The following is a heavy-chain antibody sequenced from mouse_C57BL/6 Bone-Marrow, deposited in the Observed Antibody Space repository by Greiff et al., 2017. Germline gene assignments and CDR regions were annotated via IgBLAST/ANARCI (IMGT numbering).Heavy chain of an antibody. J-gene: IGHJ1*03. CDR3: TRSGDIITTIRNFDV. D-gene: IGHD1-1*01. Sequence: VQLKQSGAELARPGASVKLSCKASGCSFTSYGISWVKQRTGQGLEWIGEIYPRSGNTYYNEKFKGKATLTADKSSSTASMEIRSLTCEDSAVYIWTRSGDIITTIRNFDVWGTGTTVTGSS. CDR1: GCSFTSYG. V-gene: IGHV1-81*01. CDR2: IYPRSGNT.